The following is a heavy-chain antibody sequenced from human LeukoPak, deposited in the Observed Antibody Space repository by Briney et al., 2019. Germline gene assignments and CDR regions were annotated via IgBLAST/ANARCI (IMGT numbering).Heavy chain of an antibody. V-gene: IGHV1-69*13. J-gene: IGHJ3*02. CDR3: ARDTERPYCSSTSCYGAFDI. D-gene: IGHD2-2*01. CDR1: GSTFSSYA. CDR2: IIPIFGTA. Sequence: ASVKVSCKASGSTFSSYAISWVRQAPGQGLEWMGGIIPIFGTANYAQKFQGRVTITADESTSTAYMELSSLRSGDTAVYYCARDTERPYCSSTSCYGAFDIWGQGTMVTVSS.